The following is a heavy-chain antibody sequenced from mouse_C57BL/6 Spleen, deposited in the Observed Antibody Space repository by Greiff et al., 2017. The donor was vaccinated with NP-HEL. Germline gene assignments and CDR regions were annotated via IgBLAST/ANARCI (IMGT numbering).Heavy chain of an antibody. CDR1: GFSLTTSGMG. Sequence: QVTLKESGPGILQSSQTLSLTCSSPGFSLTTSGMGVSWIRPPSGKGLEWLAHIYWDDDKRYNPFLKSRLTLSNDTSRNQVFLKITSVDTADTATYYCARSRTTVVAPYWYFDVWGTGTTVTVSS. V-gene: IGHV8-12*01. J-gene: IGHJ1*03. D-gene: IGHD1-1*01. CDR3: ARSRTTVVAPYWYFDV. CDR2: IYWDDDK.